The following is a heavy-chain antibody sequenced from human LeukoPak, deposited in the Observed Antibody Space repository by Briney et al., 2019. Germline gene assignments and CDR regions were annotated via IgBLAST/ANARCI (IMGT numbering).Heavy chain of an antibody. J-gene: IGHJ6*02. CDR2: IYYSGST. D-gene: IGHD3-3*01. Sequence: SETLSLTCTVSGGSFSSYYWNWIRQPPGEGPEWIGFIYYSGSTNYNPSLKSRVTISVDTSKNQFSLKLSSVTAADTAVYYCARGPNYDFWSGYYQAYYYYGMDVWGQGTTVTVSS. CDR1: GGSFSSYY. V-gene: IGHV4-59*12. CDR3: ARGPNYDFWSGYYQAYYYYGMDV.